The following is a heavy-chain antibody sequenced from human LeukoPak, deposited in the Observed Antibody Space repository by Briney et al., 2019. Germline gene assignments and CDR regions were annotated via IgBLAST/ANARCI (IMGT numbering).Heavy chain of an antibody. CDR2: ISSSGSGGNT. CDR3: ARGKLTFDY. V-gene: IGHV3-23*01. CDR1: GVTLSSYA. J-gene: IGHJ4*02. D-gene: IGHD1-7*01. Sequence: PGGSLRLSCAASGVTLSSYAMSWARQAPGKGLEWVSGISSSGSGGNTYYADSVKGRFTISRDSSKNTLFLHMNNLRAEDTAMYYCARGKLTFDYWGQGTLVTVSS.